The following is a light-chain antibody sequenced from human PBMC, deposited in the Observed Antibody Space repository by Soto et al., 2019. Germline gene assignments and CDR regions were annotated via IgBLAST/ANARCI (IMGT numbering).Light chain of an antibody. CDR1: SSDVGSYNL. CDR2: EGS. Sequence: QSVLTQPASVSGSPGQSITISCTGTSSDVGSYNLVSWYQQHPGKAPKLMIYEGSKRPSGVSNRFSGSKSGNTASLTISGLQAEDEADYYCCSYAGSTFGVFGGGTQLTVL. CDR3: CSYAGSTFGV. V-gene: IGLV2-23*01. J-gene: IGLJ2*01.